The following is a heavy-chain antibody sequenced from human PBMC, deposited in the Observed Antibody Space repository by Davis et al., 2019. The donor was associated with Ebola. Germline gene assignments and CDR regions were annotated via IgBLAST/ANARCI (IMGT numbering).Heavy chain of an antibody. CDR2: VNPSGSEK. J-gene: IGHJ4*02. CDR1: GFTLSRSA. V-gene: IGHV3-7*03. CDR3: ARDPAFSSFDY. Sequence: GESLKISCAASGFTLSRSAMSWVCQVPGKGLEFVANVNPSGSEKSYVHSVKGRFTISRDNAKNSLYLQMNSLRADDTAVYYCARDPAFSSFDYWGQGSLVTVSA. D-gene: IGHD6-6*01.